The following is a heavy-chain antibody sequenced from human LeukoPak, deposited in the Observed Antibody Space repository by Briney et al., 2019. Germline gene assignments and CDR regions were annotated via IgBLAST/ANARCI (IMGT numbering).Heavy chain of an antibody. J-gene: IGHJ4*02. V-gene: IGHV3-48*04. CDR3: ARDPFGYGSVFDY. D-gene: IGHD3-10*01. CDR2: ISSSSSTI. CDR1: GFTFSSYS. Sequence: PGGSLRLSCAASGFTFSSYSMNWVRQAPGKGLEWVSYISSSSSTIYYADSVKGRFAISRDNAKNSLYLQMNSLRAEDTAVYYCARDPFGYGSVFDYWGQGTLVTVSS.